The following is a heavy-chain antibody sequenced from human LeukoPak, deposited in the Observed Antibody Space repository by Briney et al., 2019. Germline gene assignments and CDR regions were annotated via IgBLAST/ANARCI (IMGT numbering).Heavy chain of an antibody. CDR1: GGSFSGYY. Sequence: SETLSLTCAVYGGSFSGYYWSWIRQSPGKGLEWIGEINHSGSTNYNPSLKSRVTISVDTSKNQFSLKLSSVTAADTAVYYCARRGPPRTMLRGVKSGWFDPWGQGTLVTVSS. CDR2: INHSGST. CDR3: ARRGPPRTMLRGVKSGWFDP. D-gene: IGHD3-10*01. J-gene: IGHJ5*02. V-gene: IGHV4-34*01.